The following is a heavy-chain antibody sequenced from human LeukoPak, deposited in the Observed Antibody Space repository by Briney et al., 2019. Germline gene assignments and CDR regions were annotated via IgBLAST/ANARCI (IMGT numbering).Heavy chain of an antibody. J-gene: IGHJ6*02. CDR2: ISGDGNRI. CDR3: AKAIEPRAAARPYGTDV. CDR1: GFTFDDFA. Sequence: GGSLRLSCAASGFTFDDFAMHWARQGPGKGLEWVSLISGDGNRIHYADSVKGRFTISRDNSKNSLYLQMNSLRTEDTALYYCAKAIEPRAAARPYGTDVWGQGTTVTVSS. D-gene: IGHD6-13*01. V-gene: IGHV3-43*02.